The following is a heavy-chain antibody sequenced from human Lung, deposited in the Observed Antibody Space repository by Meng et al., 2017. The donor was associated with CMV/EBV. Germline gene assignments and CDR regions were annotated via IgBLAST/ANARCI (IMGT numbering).Heavy chain of an antibody. J-gene: IGHJ4*02. CDR3: ARVVTALWGYYFDY. CDR1: GGSISSSNW. Sequence: QGQRQESGPGLLKPSGTLSLTCAVSGGSISSSNWWSWVRQPPGKGLEWIGEIYHSGSTNYNPSLKSRVTISVDKSKNQFSLKLSSVTAADTAAYYCARVVTALWGYYFDYWGQGTLVTVSS. V-gene: IGHV4-4*02. D-gene: IGHD2-21*02. CDR2: IYHSGST.